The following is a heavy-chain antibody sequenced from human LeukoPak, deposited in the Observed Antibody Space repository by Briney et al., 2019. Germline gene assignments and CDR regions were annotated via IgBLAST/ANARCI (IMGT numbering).Heavy chain of an antibody. Sequence: GGSLRLSCAASGFTFDDDTMHWVRQTPGRGLEWVSFITWKSHRTHYADSVKGRFTVSRDNSKDSLYLQMNSLRTEDAGLYHCASEVGYRSLGYLGQGTLVTVSS. CDR3: ASEVGYRSLGY. D-gene: IGHD3-3*01. CDR1: GFTFDDDT. CDR2: ITWKSHRT. V-gene: IGHV3-43*01. J-gene: IGHJ4*02.